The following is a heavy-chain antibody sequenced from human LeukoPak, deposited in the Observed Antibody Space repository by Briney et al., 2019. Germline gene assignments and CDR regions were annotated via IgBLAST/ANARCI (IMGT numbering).Heavy chain of an antibody. J-gene: IGHJ4*02. CDR2: IYYSGST. Sequence: PSETLSLTCTVSGGSISTYYWSWIRQPPGKGLEWIGYIYYSGSTKYNPSLKSRVTILVDTSKNQFSLKLNSVTAADTAVYYCARHFRPEPVGPARGFDYWGQGTLVTVSS. V-gene: IGHV4-59*08. CDR1: GGSISTYY. CDR3: ARHFRPEPVGPARGFDY. D-gene: IGHD2-15*01.